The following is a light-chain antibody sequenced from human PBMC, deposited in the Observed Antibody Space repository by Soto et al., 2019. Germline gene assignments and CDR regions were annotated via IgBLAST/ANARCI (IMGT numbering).Light chain of an antibody. CDR2: EVT. CDR1: SSDVGGYNY. CDR3: SSYTSSIPYV. J-gene: IGLJ1*01. Sequence: QSVLTQPASVSGSPGQSITISCTGTSSDVGGYNYVSWYQQQPDKAPNLMIYEVTSRPSGVSDRFSGSKSGNTASLTISGLQAEDEADYYCSSYTSSIPYVFGTGTKVTVL. V-gene: IGLV2-14*01.